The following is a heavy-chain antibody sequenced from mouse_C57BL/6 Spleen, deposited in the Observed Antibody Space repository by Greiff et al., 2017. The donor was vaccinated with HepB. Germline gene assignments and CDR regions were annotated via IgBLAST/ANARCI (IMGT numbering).Heavy chain of an antibody. J-gene: IGHJ4*01. D-gene: IGHD2-1*01. CDR3: ARIGGNYPLDY. Sequence: EVKLMESGGGLVQPGGSLRLSCAASGFTFTDYYMSWVRQPPGQALEWLGFIRNKANGYTTEYSASVKGRFTISRDISQSILYLQMTALRAEDSATYYCARIGGNYPLDYWGQGHSVTVSS. CDR2: IRNKANGYTT. CDR1: GFTFTDYY. V-gene: IGHV7-3*01.